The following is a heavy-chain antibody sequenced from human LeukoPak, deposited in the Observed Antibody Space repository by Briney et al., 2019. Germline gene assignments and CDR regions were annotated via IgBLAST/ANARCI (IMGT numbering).Heavy chain of an antibody. J-gene: IGHJ4*02. CDR1: GFTFSSYG. D-gene: IGHD6-13*01. Sequence: GGSLRLSCAASGFTFSSYGMHWVRQAPGKGLEWVAFIRYDGSNKYYADSVKGRFTISRDNAKNSLYLQMNSLRAEDTAVYYCARVLLSSSWDFDYWGQGTLVTVSS. CDR3: ARVLLSSSWDFDY. CDR2: IRYDGSNK. V-gene: IGHV3-30*02.